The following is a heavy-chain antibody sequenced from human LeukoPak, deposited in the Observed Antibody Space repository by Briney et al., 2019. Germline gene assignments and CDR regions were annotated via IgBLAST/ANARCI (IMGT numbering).Heavy chain of an antibody. CDR2: IYYSGTT. Sequence: SETLSLTCTVSGGSISSSPYYWGWIRQPPGKGLEWIGSIYYSGTTHYSPSLESRVTISVDTSKNQFSLKLASVTAVDTAIYYCAKGAGGFSYYNWFDPWGQGTLVTVSS. J-gene: IGHJ5*02. V-gene: IGHV4-39*07. CDR3: AKGAGGFSYYNWFDP. CDR1: GGSISSSPYY. D-gene: IGHD5-18*01.